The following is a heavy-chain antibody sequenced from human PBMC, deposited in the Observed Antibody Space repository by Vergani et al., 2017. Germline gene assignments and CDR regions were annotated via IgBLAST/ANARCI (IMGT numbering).Heavy chain of an antibody. CDR1: GFTFSSYG. D-gene: IGHD2-15*01. V-gene: IGHV3-33*01. Sequence: QVQLVESGGGVVQPGRSLRLSCAASGFTFSSYGMHWVRQAPGKGLEWVAVIWYDGSNKYYADSVKGRFTISRDNSKNTLYLQMNSLRAEDTAVYYCARTPYCSGGSCYSVIDYWGQGTLVTVSS. CDR3: ARTPYCSGGSCYSVIDY. CDR2: IWYDGSNK. J-gene: IGHJ4*02.